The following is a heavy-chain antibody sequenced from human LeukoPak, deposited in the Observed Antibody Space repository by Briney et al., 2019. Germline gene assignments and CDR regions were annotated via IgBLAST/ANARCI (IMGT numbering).Heavy chain of an antibody. V-gene: IGHV4-59*12. J-gene: IGHJ4*02. Sequence: SETLSLTCTVSGGAISTYYWSWIRQPPGKGLEWIGFIYFRGNTNFNPSLKSRVTISVDTSKNQFSLRLSSVTAADTAVYYCAREYSSSRYGYWGQGTLVSVSS. CDR2: IYFRGNT. D-gene: IGHD2-2*01. CDR3: AREYSSSRYGY. CDR1: GGAISTYY.